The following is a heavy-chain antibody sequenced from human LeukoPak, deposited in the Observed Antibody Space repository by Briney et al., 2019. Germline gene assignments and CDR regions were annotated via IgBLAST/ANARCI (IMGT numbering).Heavy chain of an antibody. D-gene: IGHD3-3*01. J-gene: IGHJ6*03. Sequence: GGSLGLSCAASGFTFSSYWMSWVRQAPGKGLEWVANIKQDGSEKYYVDSVKGRFTISRDNAKNSLYLQMNSLRAEDTAVYYCATHPFWSGYHNPYYYYMDVWGKGTTVTVSS. V-gene: IGHV3-7*01. CDR2: IKQDGSEK. CDR1: GFTFSSYW. CDR3: ATHPFWSGYHNPYYYYMDV.